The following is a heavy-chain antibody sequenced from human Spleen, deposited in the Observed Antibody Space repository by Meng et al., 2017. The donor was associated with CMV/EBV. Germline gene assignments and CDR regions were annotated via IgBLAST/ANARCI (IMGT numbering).Heavy chain of an antibody. CDR2: INHSGST. CDR3: ARGKGRSGPWDY. D-gene: IGHD3-3*01. CDR1: GGAFSGYY. J-gene: IGHJ4*02. Sequence: PALARLSDALSLTCVVDGGAFSGYYWSWIRQPPGKVLEWIGEINHSGSTNYNPSLKSRVTISVDTSKNQFSLKLSSVTAADTAVYYCARGKGRSGPWDYWGQGTLVTVSS. V-gene: IGHV4-34*01.